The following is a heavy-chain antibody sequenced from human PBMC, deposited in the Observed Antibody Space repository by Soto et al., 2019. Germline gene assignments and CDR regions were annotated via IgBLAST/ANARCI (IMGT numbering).Heavy chain of an antibody. CDR3: AIVTAVAGY. CDR1: GGSFSGYY. V-gene: IGHV4-34*01. CDR2: INHSGST. D-gene: IGHD2-15*01. J-gene: IGHJ4*02. Sequence: PSETLSLTCAVYGGSFSGYYWSWIRQPPGKGLEWIGEINHSGSTNYNPSLKSRVTISVDTSKNQFSLKLTSVTAADTAVYYCAIVTAVAGYWGQGTLVTVSS.